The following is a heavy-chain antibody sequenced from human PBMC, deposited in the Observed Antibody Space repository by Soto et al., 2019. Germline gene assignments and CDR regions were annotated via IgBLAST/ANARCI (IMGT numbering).Heavy chain of an antibody. CDR2: ISYVGSNK. CDR3: AKGVSEYYYYYMDV. J-gene: IGHJ6*03. V-gene: IGHV3-30*18. CDR1: GFTFSSYG. Sequence: QVQLVESGGGVVQPGRSLRLSCAASGFTFSSYGMHWVRQAPGKGLEWVAVISYVGSNKYYADSVKGRFTISRDNSKNTLYLQMNSLRAEDTAVYYCAKGVSEYYYYYMDVWGKGTTVTVSS.